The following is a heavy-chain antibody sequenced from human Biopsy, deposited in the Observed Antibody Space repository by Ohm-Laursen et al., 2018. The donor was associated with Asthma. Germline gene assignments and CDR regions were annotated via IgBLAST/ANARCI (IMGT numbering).Heavy chain of an antibody. J-gene: IGHJ2*01. CDR2: ISYSGST. V-gene: IGHV4-61*01. D-gene: IGHD2-15*01. CDR3: ARVPTTLRYFDL. CDR1: GGSVSSGSYY. Sequence: GNLSLTCPVSGGSVSSGSYYWSSIRQPPGKGLAWVSYISYSGSTDYKPSLKSRLTISMVTSKNQFSLKLSSVTAADTAVYYCARVPTTLRYFDLWGRGTLVTVSS.